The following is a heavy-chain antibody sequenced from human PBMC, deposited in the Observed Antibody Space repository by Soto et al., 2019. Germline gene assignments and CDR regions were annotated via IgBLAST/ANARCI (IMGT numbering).Heavy chain of an antibody. CDR2: IWYDGSNK. J-gene: IGHJ4*02. D-gene: IGHD1-26*01. CDR1: GFTFSSYG. CDR3: ARGVVGATRQIDY. Sequence: QVQLMESGGGVVQPGRSLRLSCAASGFTFSSYGMHWVRQAPGKGLEWVAVIWYDGSNKYYADSVKGRFTISRDNSKNTLYLQMNSLRAEDTAVYYCARGVVGATRQIDYWGQGTLVTVSS. V-gene: IGHV3-33*01.